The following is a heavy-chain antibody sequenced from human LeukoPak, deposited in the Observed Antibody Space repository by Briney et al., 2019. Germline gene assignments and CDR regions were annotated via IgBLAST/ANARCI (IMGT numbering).Heavy chain of an antibody. Sequence: GGSLRLSCAASGFTFSSYVMSWVRQAPGKGLEWVSAISGSGGSTYYADSVKGRFTISRDNAKNSLYLQMNSLRAEDTAVYYCASEVSGSTDYWGQGTLVTVSS. V-gene: IGHV3-23*01. J-gene: IGHJ4*02. CDR1: GFTFSSYV. CDR3: ASEVSGSTDY. CDR2: ISGSGGST. D-gene: IGHD3-10*01.